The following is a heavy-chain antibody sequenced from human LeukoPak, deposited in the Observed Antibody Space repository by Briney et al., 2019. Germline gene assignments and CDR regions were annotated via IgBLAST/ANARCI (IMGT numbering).Heavy chain of an antibody. CDR3: AELGITMIGGV. V-gene: IGHV3-48*04. CDR1: GFTFSSYS. J-gene: IGHJ6*04. D-gene: IGHD3-10*02. CDR2: ISSRGSTI. Sequence: GGSLTLSCAPSGFTFSSYSMNWVRQAPGKGLEWVSYISSRGSTIYYPDAVKCRFTISRDNAKNSVYLEMNNLRTEDTAVYYCAELGITMIGGVWGKGTTVTVSS.